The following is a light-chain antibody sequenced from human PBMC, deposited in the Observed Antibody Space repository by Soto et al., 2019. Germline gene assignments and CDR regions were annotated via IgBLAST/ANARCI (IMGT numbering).Light chain of an antibody. CDR1: SSDVGSYNL. V-gene: IGLV2-23*01. J-gene: IGLJ2*01. CDR3: CSYAGSSTPQ. Sequence: QSALTQPASVSGSPGQSITISCTGTSSDVGSYNLVSWYQQHPGKAPKLMIYEGSKRPSGVSNRFSGSKSGNTASLTISGLQAEDEADYYFCSYAGSSTPQFGGGTKLPVL. CDR2: EGS.